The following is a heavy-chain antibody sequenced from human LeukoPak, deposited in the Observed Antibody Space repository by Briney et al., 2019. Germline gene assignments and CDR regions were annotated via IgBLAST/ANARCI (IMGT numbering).Heavy chain of an antibody. V-gene: IGHV3-15*01. CDR2: IKSKTDGGTT. CDR3: TTEGPSIRKIDGYYFDY. D-gene: IGHD3-22*01. J-gene: IGHJ4*02. CDR1: GFTFSNAW. Sequence: GGSLRLSCAASGFTFSNAWMSWVRQAPGKGLEWVGRIKSKTDGGTTDYAAPVKGRFTISRDDSKNTLYLQMNSLKTEDTAVYYCTTEGPSIRKIDGYYFDYWGQGTLVTVSS.